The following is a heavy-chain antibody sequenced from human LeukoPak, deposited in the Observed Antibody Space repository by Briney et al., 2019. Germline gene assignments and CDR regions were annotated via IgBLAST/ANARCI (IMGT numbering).Heavy chain of an antibody. V-gene: IGHV3-30-3*01. CDR1: GFTFSSYA. D-gene: IGHD3-22*01. CDR3: ARGYDSSGYYRLDY. J-gene: IGHJ4*02. Sequence: GRSLRFSCAASGFTFSSYAMHWVRQAPGKGLEWVAVISYDGSNKYYADSVKGRFTISRDNSKNTLYLQMNSLRAEDTAVYYCARGYDSSGYYRLDYWGQGTLVTVSS. CDR2: ISYDGSNK.